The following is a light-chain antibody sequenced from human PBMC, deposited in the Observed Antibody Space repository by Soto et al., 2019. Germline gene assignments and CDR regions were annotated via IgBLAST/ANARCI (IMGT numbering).Light chain of an antibody. Sequence: DIQMTQSPSSLSASVGDRVTITCQASQDISNYLNWYQQKPGKAPKLLIYDASNLETGVPSRFSGSGSGTNFTFTISSLHPEDIATYYCQQYDNLPITFGPGTRLEIK. V-gene: IGKV1-33*01. CDR1: QDISNY. CDR2: DAS. J-gene: IGKJ5*01. CDR3: QQYDNLPIT.